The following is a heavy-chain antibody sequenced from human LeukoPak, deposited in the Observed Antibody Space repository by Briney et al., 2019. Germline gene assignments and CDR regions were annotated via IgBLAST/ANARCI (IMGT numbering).Heavy chain of an antibody. J-gene: IGHJ4*02. CDR1: GGSISNYY. Sequence: PSETLSLTCTISGGSISNYYWSWIRQPPGKGPEWIGYIYHSGNTNYNPSLKSRVTVSVDTSKDQFSLKLTSVTAADTAVYYCARTYYYGSGRYFDYWGQGTLVTVSS. V-gene: IGHV4-59*01. D-gene: IGHD3-10*01. CDR3: ARTYYYGSGRYFDY. CDR2: IYHSGNT.